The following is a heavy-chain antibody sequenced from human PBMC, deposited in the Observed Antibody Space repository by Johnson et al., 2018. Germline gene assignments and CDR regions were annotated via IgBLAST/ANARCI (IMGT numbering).Heavy chain of an antibody. CDR1: GFTFDDYA. V-gene: IGHV3-9*01. CDR2: ISWNSGSI. Sequence: VELVESGGGLVQPGRSLRLSCAASGFTFDDYAMHWVRQAPGKGLEWVSGISWNSGSIGYADSVKGRFTISRDNAKNSLYLQMNSLRAEDTALYYCAKDIAAAGFSLGYWGQGTLVTVSS. J-gene: IGHJ4*02. CDR3: AKDIAAAGFSLGY. D-gene: IGHD6-13*01.